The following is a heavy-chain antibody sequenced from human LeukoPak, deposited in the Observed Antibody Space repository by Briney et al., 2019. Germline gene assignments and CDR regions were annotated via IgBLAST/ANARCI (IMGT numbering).Heavy chain of an antibody. V-gene: IGHV4-34*01. CDR2: INHSGST. J-gene: IGHJ6*02. CDR3: ANLGYYGMDV. CDR1: GGSFSGYY. Sequence: PSETLSLTRAVYGGSFSGYYWSWIRQPPGKGLEWIGEINHSGSTNYNPSLKSRVTISVDTSKNQFSLKLSSVTAADTAVYYCANLGYYGMDVWGQGTTVTVSS. D-gene: IGHD7-27*01.